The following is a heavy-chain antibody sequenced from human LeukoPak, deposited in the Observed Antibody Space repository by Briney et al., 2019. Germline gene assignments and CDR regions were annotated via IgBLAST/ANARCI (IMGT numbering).Heavy chain of an antibody. J-gene: IGHJ4*02. Sequence: GGSLRLSCVASGFTFSTFAMHWVRQAPGKGLGYVSAISSNGRSTYYADSVKGRFTISRDNSKNTLYLQMGSLRAEDMAVYYCARIINWGYDYWGQGTLVTVSS. D-gene: IGHD7-27*01. V-gene: IGHV3-64*02. CDR1: GFTFSTFA. CDR2: ISSNGRST. CDR3: ARIINWGYDY.